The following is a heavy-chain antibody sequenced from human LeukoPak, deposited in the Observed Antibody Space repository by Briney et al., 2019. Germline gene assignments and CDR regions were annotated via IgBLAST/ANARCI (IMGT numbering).Heavy chain of an antibody. D-gene: IGHD3-16*02. CDR2: ISGSGGST. Sequence: PGGSLRLSCAASGLTFSSYAMSWVRQAPGKGLEWVSAISGSGGSTYYADSVKGRFTISRDNSKNTLYLQMNSLRAEDTAVYYCAKDREITFGGVIVHFDYWGQGTLVTVSS. J-gene: IGHJ4*02. CDR3: AKDREITFGGVIVHFDY. CDR1: GLTFSSYA. V-gene: IGHV3-23*01.